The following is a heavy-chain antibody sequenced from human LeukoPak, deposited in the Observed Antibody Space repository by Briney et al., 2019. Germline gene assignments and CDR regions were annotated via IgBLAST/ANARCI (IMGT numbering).Heavy chain of an antibody. D-gene: IGHD2-2*01. V-gene: IGHV1-46*01. CDR3: ARDLRVVPAAQKTYYYYGMDV. CDR2: INPSGGST. J-gene: IGHJ6*02. CDR1: GYTFTSYY. Sequence: ASVKVSCKASGYTFTSYYMHWVRQAPGQGLEWMGIINPSGGSTSYAQKFQGRVTMTRDTSTSTVYMELSSLRSEDTAVYYCARDLRVVPAAQKTYYYYGMDVWGQGTTVTVSS.